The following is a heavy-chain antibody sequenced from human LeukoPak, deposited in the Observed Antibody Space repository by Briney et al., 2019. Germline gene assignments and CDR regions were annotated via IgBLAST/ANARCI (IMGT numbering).Heavy chain of an antibody. CDR1: GGSISSYY. J-gene: IGHJ3*02. CDR3: ARLAVCGGDCFAFDI. CDR2: IYNSGST. Sequence: SETLSLTCTVSGGSISSYYWSWIRQPPGKGLEWIGYIYNSGSTNYNPSLKSQVTISVDTSKTQFSLKLSSVTAADTAVYYCARLAVCGGDCFAFDIWGQGTMVTVSS. D-gene: IGHD2-21*02. V-gene: IGHV4-59*01.